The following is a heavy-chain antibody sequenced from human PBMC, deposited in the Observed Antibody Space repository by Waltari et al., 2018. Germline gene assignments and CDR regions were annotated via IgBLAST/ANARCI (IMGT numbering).Heavy chain of an antibody. J-gene: IGHJ4*02. CDR1: GDSISSSSYY. CDR2: IYYSWSN. Sequence: QLQLQESGPGLVKPSETLSLTCTVSGDSISSSSYYWGWIRQPPGKGLEWIASIYYSWSNYYNPSLRSRLTISLDTSKNQFSLKVSSVTAADTAVYYCAREEIYYDTSGYYFDYWGQGTLVTVSS. D-gene: IGHD3-22*01. CDR3: AREEIYYDTSGYYFDY. V-gene: IGHV4-39*07.